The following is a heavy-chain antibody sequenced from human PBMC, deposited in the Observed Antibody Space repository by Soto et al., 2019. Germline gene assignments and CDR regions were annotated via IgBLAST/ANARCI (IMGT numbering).Heavy chain of an antibody. J-gene: IGHJ4*02. Sequence: QVQLVQSGAEVKKPGASVKVSCKASGYTFTGNYMHWVRQAPGQGFEWTGWTNVNSGGTKYAQKFPGWVSMTRDTSISTAYMELSRLRSDDTAVYYCARGDKLSLYPQLDYWGQGTLVTVSS. CDR1: GYTFTGNY. CDR3: ARGDKLSLYPQLDY. V-gene: IGHV1-2*04. CDR2: TNVNSGGT. D-gene: IGHD3-16*02.